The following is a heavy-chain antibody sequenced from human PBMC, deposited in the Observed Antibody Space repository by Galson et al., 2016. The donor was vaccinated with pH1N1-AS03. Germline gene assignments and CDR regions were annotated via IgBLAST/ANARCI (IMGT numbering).Heavy chain of an antibody. CDR3: ATAGHYFDSRRFDY. V-gene: IGHV1-69*05. D-gene: IGHD3-22*01. Sequence: SVKVSCKASGLTFSSCAISWVRQAPGQGLEWMGGVKGVFRTTNYAQKFQGRIPITMDQSTGTAYMEVSSMRAEDTAVYYCATAGHYFDSRRFDYWGQGPPVTV. CDR2: VKGVFRTT. CDR1: GLTFSSCA. J-gene: IGHJ4*02.